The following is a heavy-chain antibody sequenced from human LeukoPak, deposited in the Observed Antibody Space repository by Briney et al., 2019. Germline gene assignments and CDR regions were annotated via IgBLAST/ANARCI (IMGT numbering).Heavy chain of an antibody. V-gene: IGHV4-4*07. CDR2: IYTSGST. J-gene: IGHJ5*02. CDR3: ARDFRHDCSSTSCYKARWFDP. Sequence: SETLSLTCTVSGGSISSYYWSWIRQPAGKGLEWIGRIYTSGSTNYNPSLKSRVTMSVDTSKNQFSLKLSSVTAADTAVYYCARDFRHDCSSTSCYKARWFDPWGQGTLVTVSS. D-gene: IGHD2-2*02. CDR1: GGSISSYY.